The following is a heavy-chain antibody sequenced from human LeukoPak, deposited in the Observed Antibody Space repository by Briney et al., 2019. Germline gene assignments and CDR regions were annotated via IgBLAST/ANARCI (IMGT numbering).Heavy chain of an antibody. D-gene: IGHD6-13*01. CDR2: MNPNSGNT. CDR3: ARVDRIAAAEGYYYGMDV. Sequence: GASVKVSCKASGYTFTSYDINWVRQATGQGLEWMGWMNPNSGNTGYAQKFQGRVTMTRNTSISTAYMELSSLRSEDTAVYYCARVDRIAAAEGYYYGMDVWGQGTTVTVSS. V-gene: IGHV1-8*01. CDR1: GYTFTSYD. J-gene: IGHJ6*02.